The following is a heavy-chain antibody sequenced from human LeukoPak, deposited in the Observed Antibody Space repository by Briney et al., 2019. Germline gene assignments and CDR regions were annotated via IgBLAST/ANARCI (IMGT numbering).Heavy chain of an antibody. Sequence: SETLSLTCTVSGGSISSYYWSWTRQPPGKELEWIGYIYYSGSTNYNPSLKSRVTISVDTSKNQFSLKLSSVTAADTAVYYCARGFWSGYYYYFDYWGQGTLVTVSS. D-gene: IGHD3-3*01. CDR1: GGSISSYY. J-gene: IGHJ4*02. V-gene: IGHV4-59*01. CDR3: ARGFWSGYYYYFDY. CDR2: IYYSGST.